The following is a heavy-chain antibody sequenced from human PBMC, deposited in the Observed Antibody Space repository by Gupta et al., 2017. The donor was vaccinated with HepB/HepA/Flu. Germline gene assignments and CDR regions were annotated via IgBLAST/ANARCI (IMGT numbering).Heavy chain of an antibody. CDR3: ARVKCSDANYYPDYFDY. CDR1: GGSINSRSYY. D-gene: IGHD3-10*01. Sequence: QLQLRESGPGLVKPSETLSLTCSFTGGSINSRSYYWGWILQPPGKGLESIGSIYYSGSSYYNPSLKSRVTMSVDTSKNQFSLKVRSVTAADTSVYYCARVKCSDANYYPDYFDYWGQGILVTVSS. V-gene: IGHV4-39*01. J-gene: IGHJ4*02. CDR2: IYYSGSS.